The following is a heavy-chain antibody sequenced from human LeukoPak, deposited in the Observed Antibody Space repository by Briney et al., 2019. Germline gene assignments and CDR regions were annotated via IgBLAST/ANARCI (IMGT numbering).Heavy chain of an antibody. CDR2: IYYRGST. CDR3: ARVSGYDWESFYDY. Sequence: PSETLSLTCTVSGDSISSYYWSWTRQPPGKGLEWIGYIYYRGSTNYNPSLKSRVTMSVDTSKNQFSLKLNSVTAADTAVYYCARVSGYDWESFYDYWGQGTLVTVSS. V-gene: IGHV4-59*01. CDR1: GDSISSYY. J-gene: IGHJ4*02. D-gene: IGHD5-12*01.